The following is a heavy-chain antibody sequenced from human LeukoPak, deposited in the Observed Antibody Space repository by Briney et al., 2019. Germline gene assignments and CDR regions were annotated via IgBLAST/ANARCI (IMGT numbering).Heavy chain of an antibody. V-gene: IGHV1-69*04. CDR3: ARGRAAAGNPIDY. Sequence: SVKVSCKASGYTFTSYYMHWVRQAPGQGLEWMGRIIPILGIANYAQKFQGRVTITADKSTSTAYMELSSLRSEDTAVYYCARGRAAAGNPIDYWGQGTLVTVSS. CDR2: IIPILGIA. CDR1: GYTFTSYY. J-gene: IGHJ4*02. D-gene: IGHD6-13*01.